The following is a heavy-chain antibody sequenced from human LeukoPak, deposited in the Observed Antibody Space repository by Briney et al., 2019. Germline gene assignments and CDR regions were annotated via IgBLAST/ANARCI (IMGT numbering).Heavy chain of an antibody. D-gene: IGHD3-22*01. CDR3: ARGMLGSYESSGYYALGV. CDR1: GYTFTSYY. J-gene: IGHJ3*01. V-gene: IGHV1-46*01. CDR2: INPSGGST. Sequence: GASVKVSCKASGYTFTSYYMHWVRQAPGQGLEWMEIINPSGGSTSYAQKFQGRVTMTRDTSTSTVYMELSSLRSEDTAVYYCARGMLGSYESSGYYALGVWGQGTTVTVSS.